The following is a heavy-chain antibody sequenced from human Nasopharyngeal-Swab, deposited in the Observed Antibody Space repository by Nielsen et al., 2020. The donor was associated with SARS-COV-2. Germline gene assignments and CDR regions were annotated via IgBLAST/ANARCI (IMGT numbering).Heavy chain of an antibody. J-gene: IGHJ5*02. CDR2: ISGSGGST. V-gene: IGHV3-23*01. D-gene: IGHD3-3*01. Sequence: WIRQPPGKGLEWVSAISGSGGSTYYADSVKGRFTIPRDNSKNTLYLQMNSLRAEDTAVYYCAKDETYYDFWSGYFRWFDPWGQGTLVTVSS. CDR3: AKDETYYDFWSGYFRWFDP.